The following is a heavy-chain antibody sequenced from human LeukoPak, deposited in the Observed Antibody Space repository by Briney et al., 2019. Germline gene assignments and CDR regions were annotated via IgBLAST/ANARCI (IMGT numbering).Heavy chain of an antibody. CDR2: IYSGGST. J-gene: IGHJ4*02. D-gene: IGHD1-26*01. CDR1: GFTVSSNY. Sequence: GGSLRLSCAASGFTVSSNYMSWVRQAPGKGLEWVSVIYSGGSTYYADSVKGRFTISRDNSKNTLYLQMNSLRAEDTAVYYCARDLSRVGATVLGYWGQGTLVTVSS. CDR3: ARDLSRVGATVLGY. V-gene: IGHV3-53*01.